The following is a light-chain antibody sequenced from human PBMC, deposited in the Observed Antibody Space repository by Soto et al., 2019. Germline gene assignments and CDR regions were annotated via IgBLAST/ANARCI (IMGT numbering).Light chain of an antibody. V-gene: IGKV3-20*01. CDR3: QWYSGSHT. J-gene: IGKJ4*01. Sequence: EIVLTQSPGTLSLSPGERATLSCRASQSVNSLYLAWYQQKPGQAPRLLIYGASSRATGIPDRFSGSGSRTDFTLTISRLEPEDFAVYYCQWYSGSHTFGGGTKVEIK. CDR1: QSVNSLY. CDR2: GAS.